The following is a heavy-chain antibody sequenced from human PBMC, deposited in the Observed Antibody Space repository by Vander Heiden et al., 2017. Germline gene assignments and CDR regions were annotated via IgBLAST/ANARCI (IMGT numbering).Heavy chain of an antibody. D-gene: IGHD3-16*01. CDR2: ISNDGSSE. CDR3: AMLGGGSFDY. Sequence: QVQLVESGGGVVQPGRSLRLSCAASGFSLRSYDKHWVRQAAGEELEWVAFISNDGSSEYYADSVKGRFTITRDNSKNTLYLQLKSLRPEDTGVYYCAMLGGGSFDYWGQGTLVTVSS. V-gene: IGHV3-30*03. J-gene: IGHJ4*02. CDR1: GFSLRSYD.